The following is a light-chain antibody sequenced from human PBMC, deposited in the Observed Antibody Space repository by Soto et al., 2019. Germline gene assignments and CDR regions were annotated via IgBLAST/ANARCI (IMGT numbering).Light chain of an antibody. V-gene: IGLV1-51*01. CDR3: GTWDNSLSAGV. CDR1: SSNIGNNS. J-gene: IGLJ2*01. Sequence: QSVLTQPPSVSAAPGQKVTISCSGSSSNIGNNSVSWYQQLPGTAPKLLIYDNNKRPSGIPDRFPGSKSDTSATLGITGLQTGDEADYHCGTWDNSLSAGVFGGGTKLTVL. CDR2: DNN.